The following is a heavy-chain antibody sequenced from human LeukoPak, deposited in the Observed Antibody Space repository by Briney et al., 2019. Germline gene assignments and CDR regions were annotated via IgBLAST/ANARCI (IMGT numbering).Heavy chain of an antibody. CDR1: GLTFSSYS. J-gene: IGHJ4*02. CDR3: ATGTTSGSYYFAY. CDR2: ITSGSSYI. D-gene: IGHD1-1*01. V-gene: IGHV3-21*01. Sequence: GGSLRLSCAASGLTFSSYSMNWVRQAPGKGLEWVSSITSGSSYIYYTDSVKSRFTISRDNAKNSLYLQMNSLRAEDTAVYYCATGTTSGSYYFAYWGQGTLVTVSS.